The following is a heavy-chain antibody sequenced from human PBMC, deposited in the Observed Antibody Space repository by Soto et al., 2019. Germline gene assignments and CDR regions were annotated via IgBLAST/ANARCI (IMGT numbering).Heavy chain of an antibody. CDR2: ISGSGGST. D-gene: IGHD5-12*01. Sequence: PGGSLRLSCAASGFTFSTYAMSWVRQAPGKGLEWVSAISGSGGSTQYADSVKGRFTVSRDNSKNTLYLQMNSLRVEDTAVYYCAKQSIGAYDPQVFDIWGRGTMVIVSS. J-gene: IGHJ3*02. CDR1: GFTFSTYA. V-gene: IGHV3-23*01. CDR3: AKQSIGAYDPQVFDI.